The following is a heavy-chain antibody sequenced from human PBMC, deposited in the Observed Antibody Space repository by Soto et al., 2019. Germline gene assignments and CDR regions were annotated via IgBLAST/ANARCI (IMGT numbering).Heavy chain of an antibody. CDR2: ISGSGGST. J-gene: IGHJ4*02. CDR1: GFTFSSYA. D-gene: IGHD5-12*01. CDR3: AKASRTVVATKKKPLSMTPNYPFDY. V-gene: IGHV3-23*01. Sequence: EGSLRLSCAASGFTFSSYAMSWVRQAPGKGLEWVSAISGSGGSTYYADSVKGRFTISRDNSKNTLYLQMNSLRAEDKAVYYCAKASRTVVATKKKPLSMTPNYPFDYWGQGTLVTVSS.